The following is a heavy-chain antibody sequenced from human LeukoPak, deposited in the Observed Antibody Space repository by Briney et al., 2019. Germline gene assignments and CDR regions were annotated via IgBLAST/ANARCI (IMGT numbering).Heavy chain of an antibody. CDR2: IYYSGST. J-gene: IGHJ3*02. D-gene: IGHD2-21*02. CDR1: GGSISSYY. CDR3: AREHSSSSVVTAISDAFDI. V-gene: IGHV4-59*01. Sequence: SETLSLTCTVSGGSISSYYWSWIRQPPGKGLEWIGYIYYSGSTNYNPSLKSRVTISVDTSKNQFSLKLSSVTAADTAVYYCAREHSSSSVVTAISDAFDIWGQGTMVTVSP.